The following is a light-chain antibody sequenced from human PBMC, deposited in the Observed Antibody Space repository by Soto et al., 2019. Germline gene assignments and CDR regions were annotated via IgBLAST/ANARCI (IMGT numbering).Light chain of an antibody. CDR2: GAS. J-gene: IGKJ2*02. V-gene: IGKV3D-7*01. CDR1: QSVSSSY. Sequence: PGERVTLSCRASQSVSSSYLTWYQQKPGQAPRLLIYGASTRATGIPARFSGSGSGTDFTLTISSLQPEDFAVYYCQQDYNLPPCTFVQGTKLEIK. CDR3: QQDYNLPPCT.